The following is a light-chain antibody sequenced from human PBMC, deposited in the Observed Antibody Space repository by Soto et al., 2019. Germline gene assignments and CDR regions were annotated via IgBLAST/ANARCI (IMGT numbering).Light chain of an antibody. CDR3: QQCSKLPLT. CDR2: DAS. Sequence: IRVTLSPSSFTDSPGDRVTITCQASQDISNYLNWYQQKPGKAPKLLIYDASNLERGVPSRFSGSGSGTDFTFTISSLQPEDIATYYCQQCSKLPLTFGRGTKVDIK. J-gene: IGKJ4*01. CDR1: QDISNY. V-gene: IGKV1-33*01.